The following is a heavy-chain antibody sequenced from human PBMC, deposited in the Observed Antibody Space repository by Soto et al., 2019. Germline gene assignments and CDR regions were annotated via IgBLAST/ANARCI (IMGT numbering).Heavy chain of an antibody. D-gene: IGHD3-10*01. CDR3: AGGGADGSGSYLYYGMDV. J-gene: IGHJ6*02. CDR1: GGSISSGGYY. Sequence: QVQLQESGPGLVKPSQTLSLTCTVSGGSISSGGYYWSWIRQHPGKGLEWIGYIYYSGSTYYNPSLKSRVTISADTSKNQFALKLSSVPAADTAVDYCAGGGADGSGSYLYYGMDVWGQGTTVTVSS. V-gene: IGHV4-31*03. CDR2: IYYSGST.